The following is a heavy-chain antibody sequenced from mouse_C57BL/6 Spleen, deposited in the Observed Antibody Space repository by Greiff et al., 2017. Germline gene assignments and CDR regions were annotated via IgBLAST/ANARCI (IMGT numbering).Heavy chain of an antibody. V-gene: IGHV5-6*01. CDR3: ARFYYYGSSYNAMDY. J-gene: IGHJ4*01. Sequence: EVQVVESGGDLVKPGGSLKLSCAASGFTFSSYGMSWVRQTPDKRLEWVATISSGGSYTSYPDSVKVRFTISRDNAKNTLYLQMSSLKSEDTAMYYGARFYYYGSSYNAMDYWGQGTSVTVSS. CDR1: GFTFSSYG. CDR2: ISSGGSYT. D-gene: IGHD1-1*01.